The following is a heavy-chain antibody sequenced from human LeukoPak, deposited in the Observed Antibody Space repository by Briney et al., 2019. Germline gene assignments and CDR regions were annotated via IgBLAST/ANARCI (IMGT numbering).Heavy chain of an antibody. CDR3: ARDGYCSSTSCPEYSSSHWFDP. D-gene: IGHD2-2*03. Sequence: ASVRVSCKASGGTFSSYAISWARQAPGQGLEWMGGIIPIFGTANYAQKFQGRVTITADESTSTAYMELSSLRSEDTAVYYCARDGYCSSTSCPEYSSSHWFDPWGQGTLVTVSS. CDR1: GGTFSSYA. CDR2: IIPIFGTA. V-gene: IGHV1-69*13. J-gene: IGHJ5*02.